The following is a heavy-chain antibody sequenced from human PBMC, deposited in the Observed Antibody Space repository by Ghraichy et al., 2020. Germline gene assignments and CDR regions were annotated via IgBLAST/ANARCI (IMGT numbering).Heavy chain of an antibody. Sequence: GGSLRLSCAASGFTFSSYSMNWVRQAPGKGLEWVSSISSSSSYIYYADSVKGRFTISRDNAKNSLYLQMNSLRAEDTAVYYCARGSRYVVVTANFDYWGQGTLVTVSS. CDR2: ISSSSSYI. CDR1: GFTFSSYS. CDR3: ARGSRYVVVTANFDY. V-gene: IGHV3-21*01. J-gene: IGHJ4*02. D-gene: IGHD2-21*02.